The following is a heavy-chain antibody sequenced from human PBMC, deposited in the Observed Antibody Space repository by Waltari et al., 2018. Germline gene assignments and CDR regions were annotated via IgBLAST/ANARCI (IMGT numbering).Heavy chain of an antibody. J-gene: IGHJ6*02. V-gene: IGHV3-73*02. CDR3: TRQGVHYYGSGSYYYYYGMDV. CDR2: IRSKANSYAT. D-gene: IGHD3-10*01. CDR1: GFTFSGSA. Sequence: EVQLVESGGGLVQPGGSLKLSCAASGFTFSGSAMHWVRQASGKGLEWVGRIRSKANSYATAYAASVKGRFTISRDDSKSTSYLQMNSLKTEDTAVYYCTRQGVHYYGSGSYYYYYGMDVWGQGTTVTVSS.